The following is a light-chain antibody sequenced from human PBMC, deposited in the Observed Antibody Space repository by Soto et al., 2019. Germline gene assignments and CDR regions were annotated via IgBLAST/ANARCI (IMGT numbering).Light chain of an antibody. Sequence: QSVLTQPASVSGSPGQSITNSCTGTSSDVGGHNSVSWYRQDPGKAPKLMIYDVSNRPSGVSDRFSGSKSGNTASLTISGLQIEGEADYYCSSFTSSVTYVFGTGTKVTVL. CDR2: DVS. CDR1: SSDVGGHNS. V-gene: IGLV2-14*01. J-gene: IGLJ1*01. CDR3: SSFTSSVTYV.